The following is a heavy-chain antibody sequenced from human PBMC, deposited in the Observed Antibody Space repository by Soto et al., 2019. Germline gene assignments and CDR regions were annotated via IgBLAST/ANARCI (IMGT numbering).Heavy chain of an antibody. J-gene: IGHJ6*02. CDR3: ARDAARYYGMDV. D-gene: IGHD2-15*01. V-gene: IGHV3-7*01. CDR2: IKQDGSEK. Sequence: EVQLVESGGGLVQPGGSLRLSCAASGFTFTNFWMSWVRQAPGKGLEWVANIKQDGSEKYYVDSVKDRFTISRDNAKNSLYLQMNSLRVEDTAVYFCARDAARYYGMDVWGQGTTVTVSS. CDR1: GFTFTNFW.